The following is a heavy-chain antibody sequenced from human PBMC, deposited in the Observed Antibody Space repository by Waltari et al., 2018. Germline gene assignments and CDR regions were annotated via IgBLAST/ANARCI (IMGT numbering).Heavy chain of an antibody. CDR1: GFTFSSYT. CDR3: ARDPGVYYYGMDV. J-gene: IGHJ6*02. V-gene: IGHV3-21*01. D-gene: IGHD3-10*01. CDR2: ISIISSYI. Sequence: EVQLVESGGVLVKPGGSLRLSCAASGFTFSSYTRNWVRQAPGKGLEWVSSISIISSYIYYADSVKGRFTISRDNAKNSLYLQMNSLRAEDTAVYYCARDPGVYYYGMDVWGQGTTVTVSS.